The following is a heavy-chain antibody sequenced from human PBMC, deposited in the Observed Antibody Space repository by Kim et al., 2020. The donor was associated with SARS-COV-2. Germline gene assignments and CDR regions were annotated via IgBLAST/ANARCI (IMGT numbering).Heavy chain of an antibody. V-gene: IGHV3-23*01. D-gene: IGHD2-8*02. J-gene: IGHJ6*02. CDR3: AKVRARLLGYYYYSMDV. Sequence: VKGRFTISRDNSKKTLYLQMNSLGAEDTAVYYCAKVRARLLGYYYYSMDVWGQGTTVTVSS.